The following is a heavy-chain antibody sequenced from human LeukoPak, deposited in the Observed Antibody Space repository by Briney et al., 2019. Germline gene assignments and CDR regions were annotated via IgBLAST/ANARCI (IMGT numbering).Heavy chain of an antibody. CDR1: GYTFTSYY. V-gene: IGHV1-46*01. D-gene: IGHD6-13*01. J-gene: IGHJ4*02. CDR3: ARGPGLAAAETGFDY. CDR2: INPSGGST. Sequence: ASVKVSCKASGYTFTSYYMHWVRQAPGQGLEWMGIINPSGGSTSYAQKFQGRVTMTRDTSTSTVYMELSSLRSEDTAVYYCARGPGLAAAETGFDYWGQGTLVTVSS.